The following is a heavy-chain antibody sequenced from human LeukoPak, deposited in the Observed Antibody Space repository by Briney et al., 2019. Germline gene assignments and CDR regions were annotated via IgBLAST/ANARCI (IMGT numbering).Heavy chain of an antibody. CDR1: GYTFTGYY. Sequence: ASVKVSCKASGYTFTGYYMHWVRQAPGQGLEWMGRINPNSGGTSYAQKFQGRVTMTRDTSISTAYMELSRLRSDDTAVYYCARSMVRGVSPFLAFDIWGQGTMVTVSS. V-gene: IGHV1-2*06. CDR2: INPNSGGT. J-gene: IGHJ3*02. D-gene: IGHD3-10*01. CDR3: ARSMVRGVSPFLAFDI.